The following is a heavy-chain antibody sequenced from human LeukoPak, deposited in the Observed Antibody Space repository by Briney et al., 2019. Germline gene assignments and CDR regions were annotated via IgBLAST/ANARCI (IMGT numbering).Heavy chain of an antibody. Sequence: SVKVSCKASGGTFSSYAISWVRQAPGQGLEWMGGIIPIFGTANYAQKFQGRVTITADESTGTAYMELSSLRSEDTAVYYCARDGNYYDSYLNFDYWGQGTLVTVSS. D-gene: IGHD3-22*01. CDR3: ARDGNYYDSYLNFDY. V-gene: IGHV1-69*13. CDR2: IIPIFGTA. J-gene: IGHJ4*02. CDR1: GGTFSSYA.